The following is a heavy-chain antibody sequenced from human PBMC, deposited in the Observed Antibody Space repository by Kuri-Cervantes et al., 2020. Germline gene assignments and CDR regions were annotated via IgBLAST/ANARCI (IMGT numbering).Heavy chain of an antibody. CDR1: GYSISSGYY. D-gene: IGHD6-19*01. CDR2: INHSGST. Sequence: SETLSLTCAVSGYSISSGYYWSWIRQPPGKGLEWIGEINHSGSTNYNPSLKSRVTISVDTSKNQFSLKLSSVTAADTAVYYCARSPGSGWSNWGQGTLVTVSS. CDR3: ARSPGSGWSN. J-gene: IGHJ4*02. V-gene: IGHV4-34*01.